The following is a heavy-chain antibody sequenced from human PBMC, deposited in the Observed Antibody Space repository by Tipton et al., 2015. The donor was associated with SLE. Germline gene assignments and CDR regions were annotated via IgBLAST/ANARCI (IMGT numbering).Heavy chain of an antibody. CDR2: ISGQNGHT. J-gene: IGHJ6*02. Sequence: QLVQSGAEVKKPGASVKVSCKVSGDSFIRYGISWVRQAPGQGLEWMGWISGQNGHTNYAQRFQGRVTMTTDASTRTIYMDPRSLRSDDTAVYYCARTSEDDYGMFVWGQGTTVSVSS. CDR1: GDSFIRYG. V-gene: IGHV1-18*01. CDR3: ARTSEDDYGMFV.